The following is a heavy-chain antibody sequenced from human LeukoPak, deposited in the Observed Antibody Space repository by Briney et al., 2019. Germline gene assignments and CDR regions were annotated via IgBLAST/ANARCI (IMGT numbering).Heavy chain of an antibody. CDR3: ARLGYCSGGTCYKSYFDY. D-gene: IGHD2-15*01. Sequence: HGESLKIPCKGSGYTFPSYWIAWVRQMPAKGLVWMGVIYVGGSDTRYSPSFQGQVTISADKSISTAYLQWGTLKASDTAMYYCARLGYCSGGTCYKSYFDYWGQGTLVTVSS. CDR2: IYVGGSDT. CDR1: GYTFPSYW. V-gene: IGHV5-51*01. J-gene: IGHJ4*02.